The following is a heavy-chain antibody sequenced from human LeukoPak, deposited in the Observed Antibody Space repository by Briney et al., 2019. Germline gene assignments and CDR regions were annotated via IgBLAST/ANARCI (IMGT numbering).Heavy chain of an antibody. Sequence: PGRSLRLSCAASGFTFDDYAMHWVRHAPGKGLEWVSGISWNSGSIGYADSVKGRFTISRDSAKNSLYLQMNSLRAEDTALYYCAKDPRDLLTGYYLDYWGQGTLVTVSS. CDR1: GFTFDDYA. CDR2: ISWNSGSI. J-gene: IGHJ4*02. D-gene: IGHD3-9*01. V-gene: IGHV3-9*01. CDR3: AKDPRDLLTGYYLDY.